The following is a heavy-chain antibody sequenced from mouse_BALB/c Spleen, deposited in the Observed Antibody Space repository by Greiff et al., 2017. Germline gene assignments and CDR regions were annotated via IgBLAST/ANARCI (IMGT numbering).Heavy chain of an antibody. V-gene: IGHV5-4*02. CDR2: ISDGGSYT. CDR1: GFTFSDYY. Sequence: EVQVVESGGGLVKPGGSLKLSCAASGFTFSDYYMYWVRQTPEKRLEWVATISDGGSYTYYPDSVKGRFTISIDNAKNNLYLQMSSLKSEDTAMYYCARRQYYGHFDDWGQGTTLTVSA. J-gene: IGHJ2*01. CDR3: ARRQYYGHFDD. D-gene: IGHD1-2*01.